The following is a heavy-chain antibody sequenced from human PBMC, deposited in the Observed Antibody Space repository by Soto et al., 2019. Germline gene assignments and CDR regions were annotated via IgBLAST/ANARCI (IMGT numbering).Heavy chain of an antibody. D-gene: IGHD2-8*01. CDR2: MNPNSGNT. CDR3: ARRVSGDYYYYYYLDV. V-gene: IGHV1-8*01. J-gene: IGHJ6*03. Sequence: ASVKVSCKASGYTFTSYDINWVRQATGQGLEWMGWMNPNSGNTGYAQKFQGRVTMTRNTSISTAYMELSSLRSEDTAVYYCARRVSGDYYYYYYLDVWGKGTTVTVPS. CDR1: GYTFTSYD.